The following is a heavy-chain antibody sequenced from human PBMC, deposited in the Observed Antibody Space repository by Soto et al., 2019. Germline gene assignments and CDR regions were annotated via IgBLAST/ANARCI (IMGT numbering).Heavy chain of an antibody. CDR2: ISAYNGNT. Sequence: QVQLVQSGAEVKKPGASVKVSCKASGYTFTSYGISWVRQAPGQGLEWMGWISAYNGNTNYAQKLQGRVTMTTDTSTSTAYMELRSLRSDDTAVYYCARDRFVTAGGSGRYLFRNTLDPWGQGTLVTVSS. J-gene: IGHJ5*02. D-gene: IGHD3-10*01. CDR3: ARDRFVTAGGSGRYLFRNTLDP. CDR1: GYTFTSYG. V-gene: IGHV1-18*01.